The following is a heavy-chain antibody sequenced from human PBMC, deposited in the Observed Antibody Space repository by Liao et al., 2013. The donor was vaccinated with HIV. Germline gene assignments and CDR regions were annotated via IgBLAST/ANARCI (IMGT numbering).Heavy chain of an antibody. J-gene: IGHJ4*02. Sequence: QVQLQESGPGLVKPSQTLSLTCTVSGGSISSGTYYWSWVRLPAGKGLEWIGRVYNSGNTNYNPSLKSRATISEDTSKNQFSLKLTSVTAADTAVYYCARDLTPGLDYWGQGTLVTVSS. D-gene: IGHD2-15*01. CDR3: ARDLTPGLDY. CDR2: VYNSGNT. V-gene: IGHV4-61*02. CDR1: GGSISSGTYY.